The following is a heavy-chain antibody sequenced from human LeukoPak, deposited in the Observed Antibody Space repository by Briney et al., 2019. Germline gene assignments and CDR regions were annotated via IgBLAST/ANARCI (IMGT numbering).Heavy chain of an antibody. Sequence: SETLSLTCTVPGGSISSTSYYWGWIRQPPGKGLEWIGSIYYSGSTYYNPSLKSRVTISVDTSKNQFSLKLSSVTAADTAVYYCARLGSMGGFDPWGQGTLVTVSS. J-gene: IGHJ5*02. CDR3: ARLGSMGGFDP. D-gene: IGHD3-16*01. V-gene: IGHV4-39*01. CDR2: IYYSGST. CDR1: GGSISSTSYY.